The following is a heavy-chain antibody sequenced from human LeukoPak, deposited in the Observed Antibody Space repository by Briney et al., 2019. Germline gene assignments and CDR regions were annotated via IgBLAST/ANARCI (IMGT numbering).Heavy chain of an antibody. CDR1: GFALSSHW. J-gene: IGHJ4*02. CDR3: ARGSSGSYYSSFDY. V-gene: IGHV3-21*01. D-gene: IGHD1-26*01. Sequence: GGSLRLSCAASGFALSSHWMTWVRQAPGKGLEWVSSISSSSSYIYYADSVKGRFTISRDNAKNSLYLQMNSLRAEDTAVYYCARGSSGSYYSSFDYWGQGTLVTVSS. CDR2: ISSSSSYI.